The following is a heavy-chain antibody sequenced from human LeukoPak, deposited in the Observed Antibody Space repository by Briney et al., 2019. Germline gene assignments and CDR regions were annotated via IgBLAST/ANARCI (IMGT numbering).Heavy chain of an antibody. Sequence: GGSLRLSCAASGFTFSSYAMHWVRQAPGKGLEWVAVISYDGSNKYYADSVKGRFTISRDNSKNTLYLQVNSLRAEDTAVYYCARLATEHSFDYWGQGTLVTVSS. CDR3: ARLATEHSFDY. D-gene: IGHD5-12*01. V-gene: IGHV3-30-3*01. CDR2: ISYDGSNK. J-gene: IGHJ4*02. CDR1: GFTFSSYA.